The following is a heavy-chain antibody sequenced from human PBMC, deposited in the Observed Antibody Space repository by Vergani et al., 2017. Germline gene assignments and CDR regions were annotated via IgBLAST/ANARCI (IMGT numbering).Heavy chain of an antibody. D-gene: IGHD1-26*01. J-gene: IGHJ4*02. V-gene: IGHV3-43*01. CDR1: GFTFDDYT. CDR2: ISWDGGST. CDR3: AKDHPLGRYFDY. Sequence: EVQLLESGGVVVQPGGSLRLSCAASGFTFDDYTMHWVRQAPGKGLEWVSLISWDGGSTYYADSVKGRFTISRDNSKNSLYLQMNSLRTEDTALYYCAKDHPLGRYFDYWGQGTLVTVSS.